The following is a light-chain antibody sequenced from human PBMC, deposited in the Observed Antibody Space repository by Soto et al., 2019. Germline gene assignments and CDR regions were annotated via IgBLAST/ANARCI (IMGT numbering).Light chain of an antibody. CDR1: QSVSYN. V-gene: IGKV3-15*01. CDR3: QQYQNWPPLT. Sequence: EIVMTQSPATVSVSPGETATLSCRASQSVSYNLAWYQQKPGQGLRLLIYGAFTRATGIPARFSGSGSGTEFTLTISSLQSEDFAVYYCQQYQNWPPLTFGGGTKVEIK. J-gene: IGKJ4*01. CDR2: GAF.